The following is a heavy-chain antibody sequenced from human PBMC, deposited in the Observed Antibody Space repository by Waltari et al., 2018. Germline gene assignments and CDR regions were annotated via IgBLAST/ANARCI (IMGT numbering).Heavy chain of an antibody. J-gene: IGHJ4*02. CDR3: ARSTYYYDSSGRILDY. Sequence: QVQLQESGPGLVKPSQTLSLTCTVPGGSISSGGYYWSWIRQHPGKGLEWIGYIYYSGSTYYTPSLKSRVTISVDTSKNQFSLKLSSVTAADTAVYYCARSTYYYDSSGRILDYWGQGTLVTVSS. D-gene: IGHD3-22*01. CDR2: IYYSGST. V-gene: IGHV4-31*03. CDR1: GGSISSGGYY.